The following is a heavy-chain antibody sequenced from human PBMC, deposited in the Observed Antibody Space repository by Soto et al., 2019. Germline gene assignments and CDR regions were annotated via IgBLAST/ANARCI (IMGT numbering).Heavy chain of an antibody. V-gene: IGHV4-34*01. J-gene: IGHJ6*02. CDR1: GGSFSGYY. D-gene: IGHD3-3*01. CDR3: ARGAMAVVIFGTSPAYYYYYDMDV. CDR2: INHSGST. Sequence: KTSETLSLTCAVYGGSFSGYYWSWIRQPPGKGLEWIGEINHSGSTNYNPSLKSRVTISLDTSKNQFSLKLGSVTAADTAVYYCARGAMAVVIFGTSPAYYYYYDMDVWGQGTTVTVSS.